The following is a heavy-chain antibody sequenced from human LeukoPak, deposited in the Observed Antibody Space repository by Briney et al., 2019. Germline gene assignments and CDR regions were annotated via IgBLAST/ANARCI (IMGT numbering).Heavy chain of an antibody. CDR2: ISPTGSTT. D-gene: IGHD2-2*01. CDR3: AKDSSTWGNRYFDY. CDR1: GFSFSGHW. J-gene: IGHJ4*02. Sequence: GGSLRLSCTASGFSFSGHWMHWARQLPGKGLVWVSRISPTGSTTSYADSVKGRFTVSRDNSKNTLYLQMDSLRADDTAVYYCAKDSSTWGNRYFDYWGQGTLVTVSS. V-gene: IGHV3-74*01.